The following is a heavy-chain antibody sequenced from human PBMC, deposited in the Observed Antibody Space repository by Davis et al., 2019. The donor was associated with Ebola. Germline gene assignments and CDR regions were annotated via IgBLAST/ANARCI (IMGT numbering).Heavy chain of an antibody. J-gene: IGHJ6*04. CDR2: ISSSSSTI. V-gene: IGHV3-48*02. CDR1: GFTFTRYW. CDR3: ARPIAAAGVLDYYYGMDV. D-gene: IGHD6-13*01. Sequence: GESLKISCAASGFTFTRYWMSWVRQAPGKGLEWVSYISSSSSTIYYADSVKGRFTISRDNAKNSLYLQMNSLRDEDTAVYYCARPIAAAGVLDYYYGMDVWGKGTTVTVSS.